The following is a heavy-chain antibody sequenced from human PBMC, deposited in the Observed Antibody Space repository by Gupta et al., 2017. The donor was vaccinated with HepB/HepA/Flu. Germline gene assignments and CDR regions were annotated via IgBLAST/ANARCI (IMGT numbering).Heavy chain of an antibody. CDR3: ARVYDFWSGYKRRYYYYMDV. V-gene: IGHV3-7*01. CDR2: IKQDGSEK. CDR1: GFTFSSYW. D-gene: IGHD3-3*01. J-gene: IGHJ6*03. Sequence: EVQLVESGGGLVQPGGSLRLSCAASGFTFSSYWTSWVRQAPGKGLEWVANIKQDGSEKYYVDSVKGRFTISRDNAKNSLYLQMNSLRAEDTAVYYCARVYDFWSGYKRRYYYYMDVWGKGTTVTVSS.